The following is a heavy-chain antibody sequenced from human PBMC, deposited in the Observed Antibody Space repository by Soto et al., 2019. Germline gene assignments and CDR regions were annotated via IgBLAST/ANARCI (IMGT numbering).Heavy chain of an antibody. CDR3: VRVEMYAGEFPPNFDR. CDR1: GDSLRSSCHY. V-gene: IGHV4-39*01. J-gene: IGHJ4*02. Sequence: SETLSLTCTVSGDSLRSSCHYWGWIRQSPGKGLEWIGSIYYTGNTYYNPSLKSRVSISVDMATNEISLRLRAESVADTAVYYCVRVEMYAGEFPPNFDRWGQGALVTV. D-gene: IGHD2-8*01. CDR2: IYYTGNT.